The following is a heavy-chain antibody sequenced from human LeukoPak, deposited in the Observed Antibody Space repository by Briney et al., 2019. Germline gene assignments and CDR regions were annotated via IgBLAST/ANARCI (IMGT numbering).Heavy chain of an antibody. J-gene: IGHJ4*02. CDR3: ARAPLIVGALTHFDY. Sequence: GGSLRLSCAASGFTFSSYGMHWVRQAPGKGLEWVAVIWYDGSNKYYADSVKGRFTISRDNSKNTLYLQMNSLRAEDTAVYYCARAPLIVGALTHFDYWGQGTLVTVSS. CDR2: IWYDGSNK. D-gene: IGHD1-26*01. CDR1: GFTFSSYG. V-gene: IGHV3-33*01.